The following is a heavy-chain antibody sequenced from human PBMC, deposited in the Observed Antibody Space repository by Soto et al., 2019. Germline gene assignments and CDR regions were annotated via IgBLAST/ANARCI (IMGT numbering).Heavy chain of an antibody. D-gene: IGHD2-2*03. CDR2: THHSGST. J-gene: IGHJ4*02. V-gene: IGHV4-61*01. CDR1: GGSISSGHYY. Sequence: NPSETLSLTCTVSGGSISSGHYYWSWVRQPPGRELEWIGYTHHSGSTNYNPSLKSRVTILVDTSKNQFSLKLTSVTAADTAVYYCARVDGQGHPNFDYWGQGTLVTVSS. CDR3: ARVDGQGHPNFDY.